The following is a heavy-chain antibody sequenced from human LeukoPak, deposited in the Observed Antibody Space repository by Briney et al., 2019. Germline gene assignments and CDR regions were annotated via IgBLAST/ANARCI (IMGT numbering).Heavy chain of an antibody. CDR2: VIPIFGTA. CDR3: ARDLGHSSSWYPLDY. D-gene: IGHD6-13*01. CDR1: GGTFSSYA. V-gene: IGHV1-69*05. Sequence: SVKVSCKASGGTFSSYAISWVRQAPGQGLEWMGRVIPIFGTANYAQKFQGRVTITTDESTSTAYMELSSLRSEDTAVYYCARDLGHSSSWYPLDYWGQETLVTVSS. J-gene: IGHJ4*02.